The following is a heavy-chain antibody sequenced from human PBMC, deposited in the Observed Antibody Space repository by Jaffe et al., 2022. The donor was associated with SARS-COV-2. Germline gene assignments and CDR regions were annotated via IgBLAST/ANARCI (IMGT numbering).Heavy chain of an antibody. CDR3: ARAHSDQDEIRGYSNPHDY. CDR2: ISYDGSNK. V-gene: IGHV3-30-3*01. Sequence: QVQLVESGGGVVQPGRSLRLSCAASGFTFSSYAMHWVRQAPGKGLEWVAVISYDGSNKYYADSVKGRFTISRDNSKNTLYLQMNSLRAEDTAVYYCARAHSDQDEIRGYSNPHDYWGQGTLVTVSS. CDR1: GFTFSSYA. D-gene: IGHD5-18*01. J-gene: IGHJ4*02.